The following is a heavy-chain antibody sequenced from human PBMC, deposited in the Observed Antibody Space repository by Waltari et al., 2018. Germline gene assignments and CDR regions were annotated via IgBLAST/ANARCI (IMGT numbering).Heavy chain of an antibody. V-gene: IGHV3-53*01. CDR1: GFAGRDNY. CDR2: IYSGAST. Sequence: EVQLVESGGGFIQPGGSLRLSCAVSGFAGRDNYMSWVRQAPGKGLEWVSVIYSGASTYYADSVKGRFTISRDTSKNTVYLQMNSLRGEDTAVYFCASHYCSGGSCYFDYWGQGTLVTVSS. D-gene: IGHD2-15*01. J-gene: IGHJ4*02. CDR3: ASHYCSGGSCYFDY.